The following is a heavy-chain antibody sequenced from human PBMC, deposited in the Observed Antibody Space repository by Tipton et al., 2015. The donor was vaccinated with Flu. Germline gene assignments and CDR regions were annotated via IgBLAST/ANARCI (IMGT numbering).Heavy chain of an antibody. D-gene: IGHD3-22*01. Sequence: TLSLTCTVSNGSINGYYWSWIRRPPGKGLEWIAYINYIGTTNYSPSLRSRVTISVDTPKNQFSLKLSSVNAADTAVYYGARVGGDTSGYYLDYWGQGTLVTVSS. J-gene: IGHJ4*02. V-gene: IGHV4-59*12. CDR1: NGSINGYY. CDR3: ARVGGDTSGYYLDY. CDR2: INYIGTT.